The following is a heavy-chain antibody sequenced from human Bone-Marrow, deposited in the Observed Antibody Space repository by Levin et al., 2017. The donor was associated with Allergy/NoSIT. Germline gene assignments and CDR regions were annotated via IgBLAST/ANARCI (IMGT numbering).Heavy chain of an antibody. D-gene: IGHD2-2*01. J-gene: IGHJ6*02. CDR3: ARGPIVPAAPLSYDYGLDV. V-gene: IGHV1-18*01. Sequence: ASVKVSCKASDYTFSSSGFSWVRQAPGQGLEWMGWINAYNGNTNYAQKFQGRVTMTTDTSTTTAYMELRSLRSDDTAGYYCARGPIVPAAPLSYDYGLDVWGQGTTVTVSS. CDR1: DYTFSSSG. CDR2: INAYNGNT.